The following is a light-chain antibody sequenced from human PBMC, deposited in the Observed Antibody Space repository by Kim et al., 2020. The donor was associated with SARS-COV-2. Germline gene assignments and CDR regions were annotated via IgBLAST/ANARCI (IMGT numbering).Light chain of an antibody. CDR1: SSDVGSYNL. CDR3: CSYAGSSTFDVV. Sequence: QSVLTQPASVSGSRGQSITISCTGTSSDVGSYNLVSWYQQHPGKAPKLMIYEGSKRPSGVSNRFSGSKSGNTASLTISGLQAEDEADYYCCSYAGSSTFDVVFGGGTQLTVL. CDR2: EGS. J-gene: IGLJ2*01. V-gene: IGLV2-23*03.